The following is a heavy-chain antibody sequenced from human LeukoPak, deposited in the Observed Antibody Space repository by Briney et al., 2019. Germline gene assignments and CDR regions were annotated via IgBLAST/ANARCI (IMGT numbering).Heavy chain of an antibody. Sequence: PGGSLRLSCAASGFTFSTYSMNWVRQAPGKGLEWVSSISSTSTYIYYADSVKGRFTISRDNAKNSLYLQMNTLRAEDTAVYYCARQLDYTGCGMDVWGQGTTVTVSS. V-gene: IGHV3-21*01. CDR2: ISSTSTYI. D-gene: IGHD4-11*01. J-gene: IGHJ6*02. CDR1: GFTFSTYS. CDR3: ARQLDYTGCGMDV.